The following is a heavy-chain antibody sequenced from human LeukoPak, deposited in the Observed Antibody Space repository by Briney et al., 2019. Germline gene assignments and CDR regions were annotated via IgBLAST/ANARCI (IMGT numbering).Heavy chain of an antibody. D-gene: IGHD4-11*01. CDR2: ISSSSSYI. CDR3: ARDLYRYYYYYYMDV. V-gene: IGHV3-21*01. J-gene: IGHJ6*03. CDR1: GFTFSSYS. Sequence: KSGGSLRLSCAASGFTFSSYSMNWVRQAPGKGLKWVSSISSSSSYIYYADSVKGRFTISRDNAKNSLYLQMNSLRAEDTAVYYCARDLYRYYYYYYMDVWGKGTTVTVSS.